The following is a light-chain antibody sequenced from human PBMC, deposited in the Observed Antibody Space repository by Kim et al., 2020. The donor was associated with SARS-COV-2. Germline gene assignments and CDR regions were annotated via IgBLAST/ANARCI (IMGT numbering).Light chain of an antibody. CDR2: DVS. J-gene: IGLJ3*02. V-gene: IGLV2-14*03. Sequence: GQSIPISCTGTSSDVGGYNYVSWYQQHPGKAPKLMVYDVSQRPSGVSNRFSGSKSGNTASLTISGLQAEDEADYHCSSYTSSRTWVFGGGTQLTVL. CDR3: SSYTSSRTWV. CDR1: SSDVGGYNY.